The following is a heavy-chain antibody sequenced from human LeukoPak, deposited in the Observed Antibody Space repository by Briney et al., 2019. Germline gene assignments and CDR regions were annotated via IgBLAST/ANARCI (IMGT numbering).Heavy chain of an antibody. CDR3: ARMTDIVATITFDC. CDR1: GGSISSGDYY. D-gene: IGHD5-12*01. J-gene: IGHJ4*02. Sequence: ETSETLSLTCTVSGGSISSGDYYWSWIRQPPGKGLEWIGYIYYYGGTYYNPSLKSRVTILVDTSKNQFSLRLSSVTAADTAVYYCARMTDIVATITFDCWGQGTLVTVSS. CDR2: IYYYGGT. V-gene: IGHV4-30-4*01.